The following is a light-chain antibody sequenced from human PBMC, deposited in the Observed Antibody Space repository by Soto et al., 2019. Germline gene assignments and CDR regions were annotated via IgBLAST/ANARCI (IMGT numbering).Light chain of an antibody. V-gene: IGKV1-5*01. CDR1: QRVSGW. CDR3: QQYETFSGT. CDR2: DAS. Sequence: DIHITQSPSTLPASVGYTVTVPCWASQRVSGWLAWYQQQTGEDPKILIYDASALPRGVPSRFSGSGSGTKFTLTIASLQPDDFATYYCQQYETFSGTFGPGTKVDIK. J-gene: IGKJ1*01.